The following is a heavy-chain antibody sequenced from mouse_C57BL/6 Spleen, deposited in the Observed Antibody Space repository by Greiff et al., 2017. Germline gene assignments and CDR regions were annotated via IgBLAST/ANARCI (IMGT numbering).Heavy chain of an antibody. V-gene: IGHV1-81*01. Sequence: QVQLQQSGAELARPGASVKLSCKASGYTFTSYGISWVKQRTGQGLEWIGEIYPRSGNTYYNEKFKGKATLTADKSSSTAYMELRSLTSEDSAVYFCAMSEGPLGWFAYWGQGTLVTVSA. D-gene: IGHD3-3*01. CDR1: GYTFTSYG. J-gene: IGHJ3*01. CDR3: AMSEGPLGWFAY. CDR2: IYPRSGNT.